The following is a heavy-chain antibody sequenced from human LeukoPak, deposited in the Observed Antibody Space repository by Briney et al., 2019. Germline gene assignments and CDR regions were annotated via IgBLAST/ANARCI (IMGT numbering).Heavy chain of an antibody. CDR3: ARAGGSGYFDY. CDR1: GCTFSSYG. J-gene: IGHJ4*02. Sequence: GGSLRLSCAASGCTFSSYGGNWARQAPGKGLEWVSSISSSSSYIFYADSVKGRFTISRDNAKNSLYLQMNSLRAEDTAVYYCARAGGSGYFDYWGQGTPVTVSS. CDR2: ISSSSSYI. V-gene: IGHV3-21*01. D-gene: IGHD6-19*01.